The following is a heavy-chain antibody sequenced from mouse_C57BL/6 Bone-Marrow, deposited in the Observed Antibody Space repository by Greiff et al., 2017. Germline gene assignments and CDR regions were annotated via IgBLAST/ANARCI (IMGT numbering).Heavy chain of an antibody. V-gene: IGHV1-59*01. CDR1: GYTFTSSW. CDR3: ARFNYVGAMDD. J-gene: IGHJ4*01. CDR2: IDPSDSYT. Sequence: QVQLQQPGAELVRPGTSVKLSCKASGYTFTSSWMHWVKQRPGQGLEWIGVIDPSDSYTNYNQKFKGKDTLTVDTSSSTAYMQLSSLTSEDSAVYYCARFNYVGAMDDWGQGTSVTVSS. D-gene: IGHD2-1*01.